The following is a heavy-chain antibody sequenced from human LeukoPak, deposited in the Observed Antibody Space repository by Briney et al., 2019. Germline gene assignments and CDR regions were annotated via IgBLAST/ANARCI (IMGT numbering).Heavy chain of an antibody. CDR2: IYYSGST. J-gene: IGHJ4*02. D-gene: IGHD3-22*01. CDR3: ARDRGTPYYYDSSGYFGYFDY. CDR1: GGSISSYY. V-gene: IGHV4-59*01. Sequence: KTSETRSLTCTVSGGSISSYYWSWIRQPPGKGLEWIGYIYYSGSTNYNPSLKSRVTISVDTSKNQFSLKLSSVTAADTAVYYCARDRGTPYYYDSSGYFGYFDYWGQGTLVTVSS.